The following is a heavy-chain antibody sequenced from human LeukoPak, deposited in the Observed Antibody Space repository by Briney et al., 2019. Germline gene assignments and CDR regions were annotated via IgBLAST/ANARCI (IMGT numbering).Heavy chain of an antibody. CDR2: INHSGST. CDR1: GGSFSGYY. J-gene: IGHJ5*02. Sequence: PSETLSLTCAVYGGSFSGYYWGWIRQPPGKGLEWIGEINHSGSTNYNPSLKSRVTISVDTSKNQFSLKLSSVTAADTAVYYCARGGPILRGWFDPWGQGTLVTVSS. D-gene: IGHD2/OR15-2a*01. V-gene: IGHV4-34*01. CDR3: ARGGPILRGWFDP.